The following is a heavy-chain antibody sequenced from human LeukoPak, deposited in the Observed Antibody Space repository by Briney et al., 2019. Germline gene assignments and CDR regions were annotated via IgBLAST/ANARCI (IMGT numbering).Heavy chain of an antibody. CDR3: ARHGFSSGWPSFDY. V-gene: IGHV4-39*01. J-gene: IGHJ4*02. Sequence: EPAETLTLTCTVSGGSISSSSYYWGWIRPPPGKGRGWIGSIYYSGRSYYHPVLKSLVTISVDTSNNQFALKLSAETAADTSVYYCARHGFSSGWPSFDYWGQGTLVTVSS. CDR1: GGSISSSSYY. CDR2: IYYSGRS. D-gene: IGHD6-19*01.